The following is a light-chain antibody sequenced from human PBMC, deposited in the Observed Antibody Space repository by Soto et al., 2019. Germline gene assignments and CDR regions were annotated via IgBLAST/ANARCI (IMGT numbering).Light chain of an antibody. CDR2: AAS. J-gene: IGKJ1*01. CDR3: QQLNSYPRT. Sequence: DIQLTQSPSFLSASVGDRVIITCRASQGISSYLAWYQQKPGKAPNLLIYAASTLQSGVPSRFSGSGSGTEFTLTISSLQPEDFTTYYCQQLNSYPRTFGQGTKVEIK. V-gene: IGKV1-9*01. CDR1: QGISSY.